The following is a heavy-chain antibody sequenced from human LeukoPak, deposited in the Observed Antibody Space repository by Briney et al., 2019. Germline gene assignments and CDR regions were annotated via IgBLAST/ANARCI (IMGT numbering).Heavy chain of an antibody. Sequence: SETLSLTCTVSGGSISSSSYYWGRIRQPPGKGLEWIGSIYYSGSTYYNPSLKSRVTISVDTSKNQFSLKLSSVTAADTAVYYCARETTEYSSSSSYFQHWGQGTLVTVSS. CDR3: ARETTEYSSSSSYFQH. CDR1: GGSISSSSYY. V-gene: IGHV4-39*02. J-gene: IGHJ1*01. CDR2: IYYSGST. D-gene: IGHD6-6*01.